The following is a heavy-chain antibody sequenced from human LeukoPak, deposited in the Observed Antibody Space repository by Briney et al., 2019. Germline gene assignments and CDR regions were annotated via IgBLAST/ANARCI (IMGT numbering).Heavy chain of an antibody. V-gene: IGHV3-48*01. Sequence: PGGSLRLSCAASGFTFSHYSINWVRQAAWKRLECVSYISSSSSTIYYADSVKGRFTISRDNAKNSLYLQMNSLRAEDTAVYYCARGLYGSGKYYFDYWGQGTLVTVSS. CDR1: GFTFSHYS. CDR3: ARGLYGSGKYYFDY. J-gene: IGHJ4*02. CDR2: ISSSSSTI. D-gene: IGHD3-10*01.